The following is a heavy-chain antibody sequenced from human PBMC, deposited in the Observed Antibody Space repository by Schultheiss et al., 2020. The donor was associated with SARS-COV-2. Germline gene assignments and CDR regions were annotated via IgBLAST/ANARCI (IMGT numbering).Heavy chain of an antibody. CDR1: GFTFSSYW. D-gene: IGHD1-1*01. J-gene: IGHJ4*02. V-gene: IGHV3-7*03. CDR3: SRGVGTLKHIDY. Sequence: GGSLRLSCAASGFTFSSYWMHWVRQAPGKGLEWVAKINEDGGDIYYADSVKGRFTISRDNAKNSLYLQMNTLRADDTAVYYCSRGVGTLKHIDYWGQGILVTVSS. CDR2: INEDGGDI.